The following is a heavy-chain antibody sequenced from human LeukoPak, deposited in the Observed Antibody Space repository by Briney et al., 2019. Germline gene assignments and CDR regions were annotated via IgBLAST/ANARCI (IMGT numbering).Heavy chain of an antibody. D-gene: IGHD2/OR15-2a*01. CDR3: AREARFSILVDDSGDF. Sequence: SETLSLTCTVSLGSISRSEFYWGWIRQSPGKGLVWIGTMFYNGATKTNPSLSSRVTMSIDTAKNQLSLKLRSVTAADTAVYYCAREARFSILVDDSGDFWGQGTLVIVSS. V-gene: IGHV4-39*07. CDR1: LGSISRSEFY. J-gene: IGHJ4*02. CDR2: MFYNGAT.